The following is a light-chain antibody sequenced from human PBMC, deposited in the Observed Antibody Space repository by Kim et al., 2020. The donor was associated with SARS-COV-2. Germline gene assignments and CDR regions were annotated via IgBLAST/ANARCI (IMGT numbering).Light chain of an antibody. J-gene: IGKJ5*01. CDR1: QSVSSNS. CDR2: ATS. CDR3: QHYGRATIT. Sequence: DIVLTQSPGTLSLSPGDRATLSCRASQSVSSNSLTWYQQEPGQGPRLLIYATSRRATGIPDRFSGSGSGTDFTLTISRLEPEDFALFYCQHYGRATITFGQGTRLEIK. V-gene: IGKV3-20*01.